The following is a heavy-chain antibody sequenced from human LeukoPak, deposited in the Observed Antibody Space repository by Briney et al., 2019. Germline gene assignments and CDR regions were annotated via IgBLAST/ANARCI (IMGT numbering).Heavy chain of an antibody. Sequence: SETLSLTCAVSVGSISSGNWWSWVRQSPGKGLEWIGEIYHNGTPNYSPSLKSRVTIAADTFKNHFSLKLTSVTAADTAVYYCATAPILRGEGGEHYKYGMDVWGQGTTVIVSS. V-gene: IGHV4-4*02. CDR2: IYHNGTP. D-gene: IGHD2-2*02. J-gene: IGHJ6*02. CDR1: VGSISSGNW. CDR3: ATAPILRGEGGEHYKYGMDV.